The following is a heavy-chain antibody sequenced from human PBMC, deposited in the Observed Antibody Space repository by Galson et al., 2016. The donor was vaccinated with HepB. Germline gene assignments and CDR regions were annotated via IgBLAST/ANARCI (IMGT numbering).Heavy chain of an antibody. Sequence: ETLSLTCAVSGGSINSDVWWSWVRQAPGKGLEWIGYVHYSGNTNYNPSLGSRVSISIDTSKSQFSLKLTSMSTADTAVYYCARGRGGFDPWGQGTLVTVSS. CDR3: ARGRGGFDP. CDR2: VHYSGNT. J-gene: IGHJ5*02. CDR1: GGSINSDVW. D-gene: IGHD3-10*01. V-gene: IGHV4/OR15-8*02.